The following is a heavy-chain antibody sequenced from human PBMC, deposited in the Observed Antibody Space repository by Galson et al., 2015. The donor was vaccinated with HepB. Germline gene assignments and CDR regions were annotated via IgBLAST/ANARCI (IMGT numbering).Heavy chain of an antibody. CDR3: ARDANWNYGHGAFDI. D-gene: IGHD1-7*01. CDR2: IIPIFGTA. Sequence: SVKVSCKASGGTFSSYAISWVRQAPGQGLEWMGGIIPIFGTANYAQKFQGRVTITADESTSTAYMELSSLRSEDTAVYYCARDANWNYGHGAFDIWGQGTMVTVSS. CDR1: GGTFSSYA. V-gene: IGHV1-69*13. J-gene: IGHJ3*02.